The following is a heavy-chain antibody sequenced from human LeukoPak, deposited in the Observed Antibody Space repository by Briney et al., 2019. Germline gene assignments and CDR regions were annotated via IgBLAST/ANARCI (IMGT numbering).Heavy chain of an antibody. V-gene: IGHV3-30*02. Sequence: PGGSLRLSCAASGFSFRGYGMHWVRQAPGKGLEWVTFIQYDASNKYYVDSVKGRFTISRDNSKNTLYLQMNSLRAEDTALYYCAKDLGYSYGEIDYWGQGTLVTVSS. CDR1: GFSFRGYG. CDR3: AKDLGYSYGEIDY. D-gene: IGHD5-18*01. J-gene: IGHJ4*02. CDR2: IQYDASNK.